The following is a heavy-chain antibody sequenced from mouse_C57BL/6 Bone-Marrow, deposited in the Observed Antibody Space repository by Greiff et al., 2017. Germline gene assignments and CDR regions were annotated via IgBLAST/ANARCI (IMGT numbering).Heavy chain of an antibody. V-gene: IGHV1-55*01. CDR2: IFPTSGRT. J-gene: IGHJ2*01. Sequence: QVQLQQPGAELVKPGASVKMSCKASGYTFTSYWITWVKQRPEQGLEWIGDIFPTSGRTNYNEKFKSKAILTVDTTSNTAYMQLSNLTSEDSAVFDGTRTDQLERSFDYWGQGTTLTVSS. CDR3: TRTDQLERSFDY. CDR1: GYTFTSYW. D-gene: IGHD3-1*01.